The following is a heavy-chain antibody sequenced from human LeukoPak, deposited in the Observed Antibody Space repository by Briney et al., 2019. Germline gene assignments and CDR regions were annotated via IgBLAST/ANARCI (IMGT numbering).Heavy chain of an antibody. J-gene: IGHJ3*02. D-gene: IGHD2-2*01. CDR1: GGSVTTSSFY. CDR2: IYYSGIT. V-gene: IGHV4-39*07. CDR3: AKSGPAAGRPDAFDI. Sequence: SETLSLTCTLSGGSVTTSSFYWAWIRQPPGKGLECIGTIYYSGITYYHSSLKRRVPISEATSKHQFSLKLNSVTAADTAVYFCAKSGPAAGRPDAFDIWGQGTMVTVSS.